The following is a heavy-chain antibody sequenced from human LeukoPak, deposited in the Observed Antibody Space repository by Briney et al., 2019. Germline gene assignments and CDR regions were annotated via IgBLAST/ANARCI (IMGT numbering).Heavy chain of an antibody. V-gene: IGHV4-39*07. D-gene: IGHD1-7*01. J-gene: IGHJ6*02. CDR3: ARIFGNYQEAMDV. Sequence: SETLSLTCTVSGGSITAGDYHWGWIRQPPGTGLHWVATTWQGASLNSRVTISLDASKNQFSLRLTSVTAADTAVYYCARIFGNYQEAMDVWGPGITVTVSS. CDR1: GGSITAGDYH. CDR2: T.